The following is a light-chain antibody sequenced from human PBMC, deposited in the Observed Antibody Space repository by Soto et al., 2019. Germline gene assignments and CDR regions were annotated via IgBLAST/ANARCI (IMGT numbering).Light chain of an antibody. J-gene: IGLJ1*01. CDR2: EVN. V-gene: IGLV2-8*01. CDR1: SSDVGGYNY. CDR3: SSYAGSSNV. Sequence: QSALTQPPSASGSPGQSVAISCTGTSSDVGGYNYVSWYQQHPGKAPKLMIYEVNKRPSGVPDRFSGSKSGNTASLTVSGRQAEDDADYYCSSYAGSSNVFGTGTKLTVL.